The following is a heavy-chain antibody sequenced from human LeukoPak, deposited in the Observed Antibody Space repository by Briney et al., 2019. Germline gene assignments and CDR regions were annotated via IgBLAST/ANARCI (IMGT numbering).Heavy chain of an antibody. CDR3: ARQTPELDY. Sequence: GGSLRLSCAASGFTFSSYEMNWVRQAPGKGLEWLSYISSSGKTIYYADSVKGRFTISRDNAKKSLYLQMNSLRAEDTSVYYCARQTPELDYWGQGTLVTVSS. J-gene: IGHJ4*02. CDR1: GFTFSSYE. D-gene: IGHD1-14*01. V-gene: IGHV3-48*03. CDR2: ISSSGKTI.